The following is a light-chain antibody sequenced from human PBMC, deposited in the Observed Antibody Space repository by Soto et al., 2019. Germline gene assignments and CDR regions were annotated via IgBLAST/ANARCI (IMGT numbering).Light chain of an antibody. V-gene: IGLV2-8*01. Sequence: QSVLTQPASVSGSPGQSITISCTGTSSDVGGYNYVSWYQQHPGKAPKLMIYEVSKRPSGVPDRFSGSKSGNTASLNVSGLQAEDEADYYCNSFAGSNIRVFGGGTKRTVL. CDR3: NSFAGSNIRV. CDR1: SSDVGGYNY. CDR2: EVS. J-gene: IGLJ3*02.